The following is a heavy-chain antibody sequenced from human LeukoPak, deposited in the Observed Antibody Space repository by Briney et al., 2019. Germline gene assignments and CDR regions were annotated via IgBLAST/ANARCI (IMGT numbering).Heavy chain of an antibody. J-gene: IGHJ4*02. V-gene: IGHV4-34*01. Sequence: PSETLSLTCAVYGGSFSAYYWSWIRQPPGKGLEWIVEINHSGSTNYNPSLKSRVTISVDTSRNQFSLKVSSVTAADTAVYYCARSERSGIHFDYWGQGTLVTVSS. CDR1: GGSFSAYY. CDR3: ARSERSGIHFDY. CDR2: INHSGST. D-gene: IGHD6-13*01.